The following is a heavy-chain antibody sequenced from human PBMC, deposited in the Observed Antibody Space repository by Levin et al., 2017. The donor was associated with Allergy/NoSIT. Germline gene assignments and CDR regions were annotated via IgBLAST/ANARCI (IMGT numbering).Heavy chain of an antibody. Sequence: GESLKISCSMSGFTYNIYWMSWVRQGPGKGLEWVANINQDGSDKYYMDSVKGRFTISRDNTKNSVYLQMNSLRTEDTAIYYCATDGPSRNPNWNYFEYWGRGTLVAVSS. CDR3: ATDGPSRNPNWNYFEY. CDR2: INQDGSDK. CDR1: GFTYNIYW. V-gene: IGHV3-7*04. D-gene: IGHD2-2*01. J-gene: IGHJ4*02.